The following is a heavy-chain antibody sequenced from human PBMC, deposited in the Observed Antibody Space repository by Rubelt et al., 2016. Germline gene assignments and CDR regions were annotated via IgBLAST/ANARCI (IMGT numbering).Heavy chain of an antibody. Sequence: QVQLQESGPGLVKPLETLSLICTVSGASIDSRDYFWGWIRQPPGKGLEWIGSISYGGITYFNSSLQSRVITSFDTSRDQFSLSLTPVTAADTAVYHCARRSLADARWYFDHWGRGTPVTVSP. CDR3: ARRSLADARWYFDH. J-gene: IGHJ2*01. CDR2: ISYGGIT. V-gene: IGHV4-39*07. CDR1: GASIDSRDYF. D-gene: IGHD1-26*01.